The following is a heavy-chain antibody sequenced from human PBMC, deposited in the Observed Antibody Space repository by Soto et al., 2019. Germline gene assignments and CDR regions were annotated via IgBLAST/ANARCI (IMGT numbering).Heavy chain of an antibody. CDR3: VRDAAPTAPSTFDY. CDR2: ISGTGRST. Sequence: EVHLLESGGGAVQPGGSLRLSCAASGFTFSSFAMSWVRQAPEKGLEWVTGISGTGRSTFYADSVKGRFTISRDNSKTTLYHQMTTLRAEGTAVYYCVRDAAPTAPSTFDYWGQGALVTVSS. V-gene: IGHV3-23*01. D-gene: IGHD2-21*02. J-gene: IGHJ4*02. CDR1: GFTFSSFA.